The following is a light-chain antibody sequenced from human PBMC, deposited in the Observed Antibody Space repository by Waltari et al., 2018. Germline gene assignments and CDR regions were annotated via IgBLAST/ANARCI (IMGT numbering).Light chain of an antibody. CDR1: NRNMDPFNY. Sequence: QSALTQPRAESGSPGQSDTISRTNNNRNMDPFNYVSWYQQHPGKAPKLVIYEVRVRPSGVPDRFSGSRSGNTASLIISGLQPEDEADYYCSSFPGGSLVFGGGTELTVL. CDR2: EVR. CDR3: SSFPGGSLV. V-gene: IGLV2-11*01. J-gene: IGLJ2*01.